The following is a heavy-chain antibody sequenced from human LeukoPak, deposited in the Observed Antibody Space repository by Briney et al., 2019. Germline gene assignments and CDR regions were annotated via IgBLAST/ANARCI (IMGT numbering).Heavy chain of an antibody. CDR2: INPNSGGT. D-gene: IGHD6-19*01. Sequence: ASVKVSCKASGYTFTGYYMHWVRQAPGQGLEWMGWINPNSGGTNYAQKFQGRVTMTRDTSISTAYMELSRLRSDDTAVYYCARVLGYSSGWYYFDYWGQGTLVTVSS. V-gene: IGHV1-2*02. CDR3: ARVLGYSSGWYYFDY. CDR1: GYTFTGYY. J-gene: IGHJ4*02.